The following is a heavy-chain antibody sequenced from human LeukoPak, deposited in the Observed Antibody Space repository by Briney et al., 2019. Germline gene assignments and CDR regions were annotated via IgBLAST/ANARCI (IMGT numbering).Heavy chain of an antibody. CDR2: IRSETHGGTT. Sequence: PGGSLRLSCAVSGFTLSNIWVNWVRQAPGKGLEWVGLIRSETHGGTTDYAAPVKGRFTISRDDSKNTLNLQMNSLKAEDTAVYYCAQGSGQHYEYWGQGALVTVSS. D-gene: IGHD6-19*01. CDR1: GFTLSNIW. V-gene: IGHV3-15*07. J-gene: IGHJ4*02. CDR3: AQGSGQHYEY.